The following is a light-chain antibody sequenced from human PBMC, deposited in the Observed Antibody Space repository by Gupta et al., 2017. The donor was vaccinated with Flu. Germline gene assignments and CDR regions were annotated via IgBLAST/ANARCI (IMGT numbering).Light chain of an antibody. V-gene: IGKV3D-20*01. CDR1: QSVSSNY. Sequence: TLALAPGERATLSCGASQSVSSNYLAWYQQKPGLAPRLLIYDASSRATGIPDRFSGSGSGTDFTLTISRLETEDFAVYYCQKYGRSPPVTFGQGTRLEIK. CDR2: DAS. CDR3: QKYGRSPPVT. J-gene: IGKJ5*01.